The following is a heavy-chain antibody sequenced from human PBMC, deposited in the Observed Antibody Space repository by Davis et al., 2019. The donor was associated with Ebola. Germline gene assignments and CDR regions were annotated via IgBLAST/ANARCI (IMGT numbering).Heavy chain of an antibody. CDR3: ARGLPDSRGYYSGWFDP. CDR2: IFFTGST. J-gene: IGHJ5*02. V-gene: IGHV4-30-4*01. D-gene: IGHD3-22*01. Sequence: PSETLSLTCTVAGGSIDSGEYYWSWIRQSPGKGLEWIGYIFFTGSTYYTPPLKSRLTILRDTSKNQFSLRLSSVTAADTAVYFCARGLPDSRGYYSGWFDPWGQGILVTVSS. CDR1: GGSIDSGEYY.